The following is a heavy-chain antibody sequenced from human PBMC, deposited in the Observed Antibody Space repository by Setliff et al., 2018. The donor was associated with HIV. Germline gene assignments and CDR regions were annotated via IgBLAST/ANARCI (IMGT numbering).Heavy chain of an antibody. J-gene: IGHJ3*02. CDR3: ARDPSRWVQPVTRITAFDI. CDR2: ISACVGNT. Sequence: ASVKVSCKASGYTFTSYGISWVRQAPGQGLEWMGWISACVGNTDQAQRFRDRVTMTTDTSTRTAYMELRSLRSDDTAVYYCARDPSRWVQPVTRITAFDIWGQGTMVTVSS. D-gene: IGHD5-18*01. V-gene: IGHV1-18*01. CDR1: GYTFTSYG.